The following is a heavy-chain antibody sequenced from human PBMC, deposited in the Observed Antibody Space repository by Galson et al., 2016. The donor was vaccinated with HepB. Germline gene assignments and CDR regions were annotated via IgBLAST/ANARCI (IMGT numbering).Heavy chain of an antibody. CDR3: AILETSHHARDFEY. J-gene: IGHJ4*02. D-gene: IGHD1-7*01. CDR1: GFTFSSYS. V-gene: IGHV3-48*04. Sequence: SLRLSCAAFGFTFSSYSMNWVRQAPGKGLEWVSYISSSSSTIYYADSVKGRFTITRDNAKNSLSLKMDSLRAEDTAVYYCAILETSHHARDFEYWGQGILVTVSS. CDR2: ISSSSSTI.